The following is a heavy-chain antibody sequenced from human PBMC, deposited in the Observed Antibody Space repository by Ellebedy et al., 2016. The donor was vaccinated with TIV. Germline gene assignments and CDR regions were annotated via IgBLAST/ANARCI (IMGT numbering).Heavy chain of an antibody. CDR2: VSSRSNYI. J-gene: IGHJ4*02. CDR3: TRETNPPPGAVAGTGFDC. CDR1: GFTFNDYT. D-gene: IGHD6-19*01. Sequence: GGSLRLSCAASGFTFNDYTINWVRQAPGKGLEWVSSVSSRSNYIYYAESLKGRFTISRDNAKNSLYLQMNSLRGEDTAVYYCTRETNPPPGAVAGTGFDCWGQGTLVIVSS. V-gene: IGHV3-21*01.